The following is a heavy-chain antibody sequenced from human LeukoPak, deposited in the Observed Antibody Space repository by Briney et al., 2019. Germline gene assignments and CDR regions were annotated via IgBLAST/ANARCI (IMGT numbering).Heavy chain of an antibody. V-gene: IGHV4-34*01. D-gene: IGHD6-13*01. CDR1: GGSFSGYY. Sequence: SETLSLTCAVSGGSFSGYYWSWIRQPPGKGLEWIGEINHSGSTNYNPSLKSRVTISVDTSKNQFSLKLSSVTAADTAVYYCARDPPSPGIAAAGTSAFDIWGQGTMVTVSS. J-gene: IGHJ3*02. CDR3: ARDPPSPGIAAAGTSAFDI. CDR2: INHSGST.